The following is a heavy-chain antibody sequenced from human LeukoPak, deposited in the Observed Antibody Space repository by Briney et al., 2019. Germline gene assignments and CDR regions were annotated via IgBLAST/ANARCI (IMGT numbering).Heavy chain of an antibody. CDR3: AKASYCSGGSCYSIDYYGMDV. J-gene: IGHJ6*02. V-gene: IGHV3-74*01. CDR1: GFTFSSHW. CDR2: IKSDGSST. Sequence: PGGSLRLSCAASGFTFSSHWMHWVRQAPGKGLVWVSRIKSDGSSTNYADFVEGRFTISRDNAKNTLYLQMNSLRAEDTAVYYCAKASYCSGGSCYSIDYYGMDVWGQGTTVTVSS. D-gene: IGHD2-15*01.